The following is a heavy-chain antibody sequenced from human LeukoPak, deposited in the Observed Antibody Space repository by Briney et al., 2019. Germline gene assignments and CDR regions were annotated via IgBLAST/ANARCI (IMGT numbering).Heavy chain of an antibody. V-gene: IGHV4-61*01. CDR1: GGSVSSGSYY. D-gene: IGHD2-2*01. J-gene: IGHJ5*02. CDR3: ARVPGYCSSTSCYAGPVSRSRSNWFDP. CDR2: IYYSGST. Sequence: SETLSLTCTVSGGSVSSGSYYWSWVRQPPGKGLEWIGYIYYSGSTNYNPSLKSRVTISVDTSKNQFSLKLSSVTAADTAVYYCARVPGYCSSTSCYAGPVSRSRSNWFDPWGQGTLVTVSS.